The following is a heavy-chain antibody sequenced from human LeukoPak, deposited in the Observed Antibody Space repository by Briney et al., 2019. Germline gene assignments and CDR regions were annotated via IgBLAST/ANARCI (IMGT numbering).Heavy chain of an antibody. D-gene: IGHD1-1*01. V-gene: IGHV3-21*01. J-gene: IGHJ3*02. Sequence: GGSLRLSCAASGFIFSNYAMNWVRQAPGEGLEWVASITTSGSRTYYADSVKGRCTISRDNARDTLFLQMSSLRDEDMAVYYCAREPMYGTFDMWGQGTMVIVSS. CDR1: GFIFSNYA. CDR3: AREPMYGTFDM. CDR2: ITTSGSRT.